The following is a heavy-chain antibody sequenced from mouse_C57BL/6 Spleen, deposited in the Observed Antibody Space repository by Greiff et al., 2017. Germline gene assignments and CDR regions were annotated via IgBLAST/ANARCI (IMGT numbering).Heavy chain of an antibody. Sequence: EVKLMESGGGLVQPGGSLKLSCAASGFTFSDYYMYWVRQTPEKRLEWVAYISNGGGSTYYPDTVKGRFTISRDNAKNTLYLHMSRLKSEDTAMYYCARQALYDGYFDYWGQGTTLTVSS. V-gene: IGHV5-12*01. CDR3: ARQALYDGYFDY. D-gene: IGHD2-12*01. CDR2: ISNGGGST. CDR1: GFTFSDYY. J-gene: IGHJ2*01.